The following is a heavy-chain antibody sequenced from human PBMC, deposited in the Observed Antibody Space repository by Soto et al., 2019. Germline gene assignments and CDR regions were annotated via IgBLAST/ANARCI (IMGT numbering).Heavy chain of an antibody. V-gene: IGHV3-30*18. Sequence: QVQLVESGGGVVQPGRSLRLSCAASGFTFSSYGMHWVRQAPGKGLEWVAVISYDGSNKYYADSVKGRFTISRDNSKNTLYLQMNSLRAEDTAVYYCAKDQGHYYYYGMDVWGQGTTVTVSS. CDR1: GFTFSSYG. CDR3: AKDQGHYYYYGMDV. J-gene: IGHJ6*02. CDR2: ISYDGSNK.